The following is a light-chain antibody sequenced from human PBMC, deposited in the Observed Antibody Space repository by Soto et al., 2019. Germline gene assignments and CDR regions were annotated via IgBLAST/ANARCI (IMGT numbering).Light chain of an antibody. CDR3: SSHTSSSTLV. J-gene: IGLJ2*01. CDR2: EVS. V-gene: IGLV2-14*01. Sequence: QSALTQPASMSGSPGRSITISCTGTSSDVGGYNYVSWYQQHPGKAPKLMIYEVSNRPSGISNRFSGSKSGNTASLTISGLXAEDXADYYCSSHTSSSTLVFGGGTKLTVL. CDR1: SSDVGGYNY.